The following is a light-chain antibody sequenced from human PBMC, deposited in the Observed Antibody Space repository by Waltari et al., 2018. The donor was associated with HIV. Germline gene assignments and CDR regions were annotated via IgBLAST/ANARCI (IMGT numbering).Light chain of an antibody. CDR3: GTWDDSLNGWV. CDR2: TTD. V-gene: IGLV1-47*01. CDR1: SSNIGVNH. Sequence: QSVLTQPPSASETPGQTVTISCSGSSSNIGVNHVYWYQQFPGAAPTLLIYTTDQRPSRVSDRFSGSKSGTSGFLAISGLRSGDEAVYHCGTWDDSLNGWVFGGGTKVTVL. J-gene: IGLJ2*01.